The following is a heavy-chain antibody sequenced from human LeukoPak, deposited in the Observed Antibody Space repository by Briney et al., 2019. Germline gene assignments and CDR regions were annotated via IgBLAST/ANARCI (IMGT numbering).Heavy chain of an antibody. J-gene: IGHJ4*02. D-gene: IGHD3-10*01. CDR1: GFTFDDYA. CDR2: ISWNSGSI. V-gene: IGHV3-9*01. Sequence: PGRSLRLSCAASGFTFDDYAMHWVRQAPGQGLEWVSGISWNSGSIGYADSVKGRFTISRDNAKNSLYLQMNSLRAEDTALYYCAKASWFGELLSNFDYWGQGTLVTVSS. CDR3: AKASWFGELLSNFDY.